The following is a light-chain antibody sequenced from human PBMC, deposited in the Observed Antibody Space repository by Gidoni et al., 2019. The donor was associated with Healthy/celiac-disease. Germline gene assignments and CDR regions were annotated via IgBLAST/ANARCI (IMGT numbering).Light chain of an antibody. J-gene: IGLJ2*01. Sequence: SYELTQPPSVSVSPGQTASITCSGVKLGDKFACWYQQKPGQSPVLVIYQDSKRPSGIPERFSGSYSGSTATLTISGTQAMDEADYYCQAWDSSTVVFGGGTKLTVL. CDR2: QDS. V-gene: IGLV3-1*01. CDR3: QAWDSSTVV. CDR1: KLGDKF.